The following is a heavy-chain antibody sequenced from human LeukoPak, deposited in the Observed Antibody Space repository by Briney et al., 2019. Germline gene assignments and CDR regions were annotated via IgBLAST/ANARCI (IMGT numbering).Heavy chain of an antibody. CDR2: IKQDGSEK. J-gene: IGHJ4*02. Sequence: GGSLRLSCAASGFTFSSYWMSWVRQAPGKGLEWVANIKQDGSEKYYVDSVKGRFTISRDNAKNSLYLQMSSLRAEDTAVYYCARTQTYYDFWSGPSDPYFDYWGQGTLVTVSS. CDR1: GFTFSSYW. V-gene: IGHV3-7*01. CDR3: ARTQTYYDFWSGPSDPYFDY. D-gene: IGHD3-3*01.